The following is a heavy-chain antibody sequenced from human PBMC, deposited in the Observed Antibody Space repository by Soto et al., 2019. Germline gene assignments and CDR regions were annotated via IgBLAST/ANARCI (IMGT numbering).Heavy chain of an antibody. J-gene: IGHJ4*02. V-gene: IGHV1-3*05. D-gene: IGHD4-17*01. CDR3: ATPSAVTTGGYFDY. CDR2: INAGNGNT. CDR1: GYTFTSYA. Sequence: QVQLVQSGAEEKKPGASVKVSCKASGYTFTSYAMHWVRQAPGQRLEWMGWINAGNGNTKYSQKFQGRVTITRDTXXSTAYMELSSLRSEDTAVYYCATPSAVTTGGYFDYWGQGPLVTVSS.